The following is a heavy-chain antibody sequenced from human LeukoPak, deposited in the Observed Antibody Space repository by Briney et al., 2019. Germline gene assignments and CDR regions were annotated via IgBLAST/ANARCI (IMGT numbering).Heavy chain of an antibody. Sequence: GGSLRLSCAASGFTFSSYAMSWVRQAPGKGLEWVSAISGSGGSTYYADSVKGRFTISRDNSKNTLYLQMNSLRAEDTAVYYCAKGRPYCSSTSCLYYYYYMDVWGKGTTVTVSS. CDR2: ISGSGGST. D-gene: IGHD2-2*01. CDR3: AKGRPYCSSTSCLYYYYYMDV. CDR1: GFTFSSYA. V-gene: IGHV3-23*01. J-gene: IGHJ6*03.